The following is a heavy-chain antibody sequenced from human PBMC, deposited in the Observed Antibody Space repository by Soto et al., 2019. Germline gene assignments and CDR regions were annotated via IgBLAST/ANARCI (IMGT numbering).Heavy chain of an antibody. CDR1: GFTFSSYA. J-gene: IGHJ4*02. V-gene: IGHV3-23*01. Sequence: GALRLSCAASGFTFSSYAMNWVRQAPGKGLEWVSVISGSGDSTYYADSVKGRFTISRDNSKNTLYLQMNSLRTEDTAVYYCARRGPGNFPDYWGQGSLVTVSS. D-gene: IGHD4-4*01. CDR2: ISGSGDST. CDR3: ARRGPGNFPDY.